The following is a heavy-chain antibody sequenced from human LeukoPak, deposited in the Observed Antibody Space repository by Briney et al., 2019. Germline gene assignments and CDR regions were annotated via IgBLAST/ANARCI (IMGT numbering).Heavy chain of an antibody. CDR2: TYFRSKWYY. Sequence: SQTLSLTWAISGDSVSSDSAAWNWIRQSPSRGLEWLARTYFRSKWYYDYALAVKGRITINPDTSKNQFSLQLNSVTPEDTAVYFCARDPVGGSTIFDSWGQGTLVTVSS. D-gene: IGHD1-26*01. CDR3: ARDPVGGSTIFDS. J-gene: IGHJ4*02. CDR1: GDSVSSDSAA. V-gene: IGHV6-1*01.